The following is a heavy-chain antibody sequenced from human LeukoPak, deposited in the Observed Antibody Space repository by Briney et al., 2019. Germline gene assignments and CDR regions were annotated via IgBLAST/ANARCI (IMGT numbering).Heavy chain of an antibody. CDR3: AKGPQPPNWFDP. Sequence: GGSLSLSCAASGFTFSSYAMSWVRQAPGKGLEWVSAISGSGGSTYYADSVKGRFTISRDNSKNPLYLQMNSLRAEDTAVYYCAKGPQPPNWFDPWGQGTLVTVSS. V-gene: IGHV3-23*01. CDR1: GFTFSSYA. CDR2: ISGSGGST. D-gene: IGHD1-1*01. J-gene: IGHJ5*02.